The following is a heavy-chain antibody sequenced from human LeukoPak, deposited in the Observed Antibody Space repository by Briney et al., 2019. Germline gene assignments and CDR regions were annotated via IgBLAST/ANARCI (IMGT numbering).Heavy chain of an antibody. V-gene: IGHV1-18*01. CDR3: ARATPPYYDVDD. CDR2: ISAYNGNT. D-gene: IGHD3-3*01. Sequence: ASVKVFCKASGYTFTSYGISWVRQAPGQGLEWMGWISAYNGNTNYAQKLQGSVTMTTDTSTSTAYMELSSLRSEDTAVYYCARATPPYYDVDDWGQGTLVTVSS. J-gene: IGHJ4*02. CDR1: GYTFTSYG.